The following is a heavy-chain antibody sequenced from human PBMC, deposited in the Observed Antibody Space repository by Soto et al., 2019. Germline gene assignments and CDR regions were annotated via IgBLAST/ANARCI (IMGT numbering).Heavy chain of an antibody. CDR2: IYYSGST. CDR1: GGSISSYY. J-gene: IGHJ4*02. V-gene: IGHV4-59*08. CDR3: ARLWGWFGDY. D-gene: IGHD3-10*01. Sequence: QVQLQESGPGLVKPSETLSLTCTVSGGSISSYYWSRIRQPPGKGLEWIGYIYYSGSTNYNPSLKSRVTISVATSKNQFSLKLSSVTAADTAVYYCARLWGWFGDYWGQGTLVTVSS.